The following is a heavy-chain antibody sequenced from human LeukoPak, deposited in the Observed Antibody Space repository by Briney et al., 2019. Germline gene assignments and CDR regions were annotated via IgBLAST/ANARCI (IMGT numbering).Heavy chain of an antibody. CDR1: GGSFRGCY. Sequence: SETLSLTCAVYGGSFRGCYWSWIRQPRGKGLEWIGEINHSGSTNYNPSLKSRVTISVGTSKNQFSLKLSSVTAADTAVYYCARGGGSGSYYKRRPHYYYGMDVWGQGTTVTVSS. CDR3: ARGGGSGSYYKRRPHYYYGMDV. CDR2: INHSGST. V-gene: IGHV4-34*01. D-gene: IGHD3-10*01. J-gene: IGHJ6*02.